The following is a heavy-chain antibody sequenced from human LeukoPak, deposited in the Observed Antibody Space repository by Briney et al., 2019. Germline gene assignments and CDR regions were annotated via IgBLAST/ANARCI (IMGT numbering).Heavy chain of an antibody. Sequence: PSETLSLTCAVYGGSFSGYYWSWIRQPPGKGLEWIGEINHSGSTNYNPSLKSRVTISVDTSKNQFSLKLSSVTAADTAVYYCARGRGHYYGSGLYFDYWGQGTLATVSS. CDR1: GGSFSGYY. CDR2: INHSGST. V-gene: IGHV4-34*01. CDR3: ARGRGHYYGSGLYFDY. D-gene: IGHD3-10*01. J-gene: IGHJ4*02.